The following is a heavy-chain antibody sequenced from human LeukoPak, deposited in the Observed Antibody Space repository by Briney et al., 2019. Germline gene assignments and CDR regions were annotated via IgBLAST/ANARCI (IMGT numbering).Heavy chain of an antibody. CDR2: ISAYNGNT. CDR3: ARGPITIFGVVITRRKFDY. V-gene: IGHV1-18*01. D-gene: IGHD3-3*01. Sequence: ASVKVSCKASGYIFTSYGVSWVRQAPGQGLEWMGWISAYNGNTNYAQKLQGRVTMTTDTSTSTAYMELRSLRSDDTAVYYCARGPITIFGVVITRRKFDYWGQGTLVTVSS. CDR1: GYIFTSYG. J-gene: IGHJ4*02.